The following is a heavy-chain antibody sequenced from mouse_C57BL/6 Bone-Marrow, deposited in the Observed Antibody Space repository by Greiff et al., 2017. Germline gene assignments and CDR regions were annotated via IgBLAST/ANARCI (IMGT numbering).Heavy chain of an antibody. Sequence: QVQLQQPGAELVKPGASVKMSCKASGYTFTSYWITWVKQRPGQGLAWIGDIYPGSGSTNYNEKFKSKATLPVDTSSSTAYMQLSSLTSEDSAVYYCARGTTVGRYFDYGGQGTTLTVSS. V-gene: IGHV1-55*01. CDR2: IYPGSGST. D-gene: IGHD1-1*01. J-gene: IGHJ2*01. CDR1: GYTFTSYW. CDR3: ARGTTVGRYFDY.